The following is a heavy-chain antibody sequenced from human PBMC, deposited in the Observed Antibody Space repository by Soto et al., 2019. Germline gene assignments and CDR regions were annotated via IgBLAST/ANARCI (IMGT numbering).Heavy chain of an antibody. CDR1: GFTFSSYG. J-gene: IGHJ3*02. Sequence: GGSLRLSCAASGFTFSSYGMHWVRQAPGKGLEWVAVISYDGSNKYYADSVKGRFTISRDNSKNTLYLQMNSLRAEDTAVYYCAKANAFDIWGQGTMVTVSS. V-gene: IGHV3-30*18. CDR3: AKANAFDI. CDR2: ISYDGSNK.